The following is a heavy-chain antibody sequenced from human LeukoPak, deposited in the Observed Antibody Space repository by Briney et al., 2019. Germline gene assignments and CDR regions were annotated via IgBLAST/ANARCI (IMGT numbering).Heavy chain of an antibody. J-gene: IGHJ4*02. V-gene: IGHV4-59*11. Sequence: SETLSLTCTVSNDSISPLYWGWIRQPPGKGLEFIGYIFYSGTANFNPSLKSRVTLSVDTSKNQFSLRLNSVTAADTAVYYCATARSAAKYYFDSWGQGTLVTVSS. CDR2: IFYSGTA. D-gene: IGHD6-13*01. CDR1: NDSISPLY. CDR3: ATARSAAKYYFDS.